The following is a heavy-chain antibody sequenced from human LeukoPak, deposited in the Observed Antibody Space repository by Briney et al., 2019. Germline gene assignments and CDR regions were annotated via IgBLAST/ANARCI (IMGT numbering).Heavy chain of an antibody. CDR2: INSDGSSL. V-gene: IGHV3-74*01. CDR3: ARSRYTGSHFDY. CDR1: GFTFSSYW. Sequence: PGGSLRLSCAASGFTFSSYWVQWVRQAPGKGLVWISRINSDGSSLSYADSVKGRFTISRDNAKNTMYLQMNSLRAEDTAVYYCARSRYTGSHFDYWGQGTLVTVSS. J-gene: IGHJ4*02. D-gene: IGHD1-26*01.